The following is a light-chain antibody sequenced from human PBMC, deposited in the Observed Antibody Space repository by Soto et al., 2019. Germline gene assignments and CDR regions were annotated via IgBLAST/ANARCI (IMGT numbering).Light chain of an antibody. V-gene: IGKV3D-15*01. J-gene: IGKJ1*01. CDR3: QQYDTSPRT. Sequence: EVVMTQSPATLSLSPGERDTLSRRANQSISSTLAWYQQNPGQAPRLLIYGATTRATGVPDRFSGSGSGTDFSLTISRLEPEEFAVDDGQQYDTSPRTCGQGTKVDI. CDR1: QSISST. CDR2: GAT.